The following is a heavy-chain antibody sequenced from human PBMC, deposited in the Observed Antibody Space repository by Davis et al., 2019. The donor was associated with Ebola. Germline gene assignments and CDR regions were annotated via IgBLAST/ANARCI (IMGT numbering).Heavy chain of an antibody. CDR1: GFTFSSYS. CDR2: ISSSSSYI. J-gene: IGHJ4*02. D-gene: IGHD3-10*01. CDR3: ARDHYGSGSSPLDY. V-gene: IGHV3-21*01. Sequence: GESLKISCAASGFTFSSYSMNWVRQAPGKGLEWVSSISSSSSYIYYADSVKGRFTISRDNAKNSLYLQMNSLRAEDTAVYYCARDHYGSGSSPLDYWGQGTLVTVSS.